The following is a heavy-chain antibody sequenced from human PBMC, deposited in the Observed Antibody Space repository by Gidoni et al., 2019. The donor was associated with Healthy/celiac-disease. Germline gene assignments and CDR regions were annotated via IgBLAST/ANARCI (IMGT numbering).Heavy chain of an antibody. J-gene: IGHJ4*02. V-gene: IGHV3-7*01. Sequence: EVQLVESGGGLVQPGGSLRLSCAASGFTFSSYWMSWVRQAPGKGLEWVGNIKQDGSEKYYVDSVKGRFTISRDNAKNSLYLQMNSLRAEDTAVYYCARGDLYGSGSYYPGGDYWGQGTLVTVSS. CDR2: IKQDGSEK. CDR3: ARGDLYGSGSYYPGGDY. D-gene: IGHD3-10*01. CDR1: GFTFSSYW.